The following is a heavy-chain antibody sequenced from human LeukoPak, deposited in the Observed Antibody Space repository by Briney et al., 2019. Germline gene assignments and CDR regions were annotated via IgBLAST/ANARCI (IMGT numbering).Heavy chain of an antibody. CDR2: IYHNGST. D-gene: IGHD5-12*01. CDR1: GYSISSGYY. Sequence: SETLSLTCTVSGYSISSGYYWGWIRQPPGKGLEWIGSIYHNGSTYYNPSLKSRVTISVDTSKNQFSLNLSSVTAADTAVYYCARGYSPKARIVATIGNWYFDLWGRGTLVTVSS. CDR3: ARGYSPKARIVATIGNWYFDL. V-gene: IGHV4-38-2*02. J-gene: IGHJ2*01.